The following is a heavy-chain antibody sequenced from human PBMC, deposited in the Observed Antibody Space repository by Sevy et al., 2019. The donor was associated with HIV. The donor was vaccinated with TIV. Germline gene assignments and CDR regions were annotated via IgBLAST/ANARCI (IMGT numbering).Heavy chain of an antibody. V-gene: IGHV4-34*01. D-gene: IGHD3-22*01. CDR1: GGSFSGYY. CDR3: ARGRDYYDSRGYYADY. CDR2: INHSGTS. Sequence: SETLSLTCAVYGGSFSGYYWTWIRQPPGKGLEWIGEINHSGTSNFNPSPKSRVTISVDSSKNQFSLKLYSVTAADTALYYCARGRDYYDSRGYYADYWGQGMLVTVSS. J-gene: IGHJ4*02.